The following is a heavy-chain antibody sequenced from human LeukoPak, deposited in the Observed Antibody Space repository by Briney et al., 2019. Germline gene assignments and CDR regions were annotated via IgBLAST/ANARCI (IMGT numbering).Heavy chain of an antibody. CDR2: ISWNGGSI. D-gene: IGHD1-26*01. V-gene: IGHV3-9*01. CDR3: AATYSGNWEFDY. J-gene: IGHJ4*02. Sequence: GGSLRLSCAASGFSFNDYAMHWVRQSPGKGLEWVSGISWNGGSIGYADSVKGRFTISRDNAKNSLYLQMNSLRAEDTALYYCAATYSGNWEFDYWGQGTLVTVSS. CDR1: GFSFNDYA.